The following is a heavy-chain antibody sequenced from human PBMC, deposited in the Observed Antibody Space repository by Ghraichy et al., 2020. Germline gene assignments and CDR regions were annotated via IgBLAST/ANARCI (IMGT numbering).Heavy chain of an antibody. V-gene: IGHV3-30-3*01. Sequence: GGSLRLSCAASGFTFSSYAMHWVRQAPGKGLEWVAVISYDGSNKYYADSVKGRFTISRDNSKNTLYLQMNSLRAEDTAVYYCARDYCSGGSCYGGLLYGMDVWGQGTTVTVSS. J-gene: IGHJ6*02. CDR3: ARDYCSGGSCYGGLLYGMDV. D-gene: IGHD2-15*01. CDR2: ISYDGSNK. CDR1: GFTFSSYA.